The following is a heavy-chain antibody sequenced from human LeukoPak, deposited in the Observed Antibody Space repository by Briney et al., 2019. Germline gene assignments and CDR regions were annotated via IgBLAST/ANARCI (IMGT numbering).Heavy chain of an antibody. Sequence: PGGSLRLSCAASGFTFSSYEMNWVRQAPGKGLEWISYISSSGRTIYYADSVKGRFTISRDNAKNSLYLQLNSLRAEDTAIYYCARVSPNTVTTLQYFDYWGQGTLVTVSS. J-gene: IGHJ4*02. CDR1: GFTFSSYE. V-gene: IGHV3-48*03. CDR3: ARVSPNTVTTLQYFDY. D-gene: IGHD4-17*01. CDR2: ISSSGRTI.